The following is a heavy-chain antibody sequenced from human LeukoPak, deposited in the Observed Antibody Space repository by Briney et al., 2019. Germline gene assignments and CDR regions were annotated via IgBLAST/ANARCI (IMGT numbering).Heavy chain of an antibody. CDR2: ISSSSSTI. Sequence: GGSLRLSCAASGFTFSSYSMNWVRLAPGKGLEWVSYISSSSSTIYYADSVKGRFTISRDNAKNSLYLQMNSLRAADTAVYYCARAPWWELPNYYYYGMDVWGQGTTVTVSS. J-gene: IGHJ6*02. CDR3: ARAPWWELPNYYYYGMDV. V-gene: IGHV3-48*04. CDR1: GFTFSSYS. D-gene: IGHD1-26*01.